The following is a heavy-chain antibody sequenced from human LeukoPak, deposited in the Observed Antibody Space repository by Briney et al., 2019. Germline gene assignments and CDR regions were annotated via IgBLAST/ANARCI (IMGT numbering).Heavy chain of an antibody. CDR1: GCSISSYY. D-gene: IGHD4-11*01. CDR3: ARDLQRAFDI. V-gene: IGHV4-59*01. CDR2: IYYSGST. Sequence: SETLSLTCTVSGCSISSYYWSWIRQPPGKGLEWIGYIYYSGSTNYNPSLKRRVTISVDTSKNQCSLKLSSVTAADTAVYYCARDLQRAFDIGGQGTMVTVSS. J-gene: IGHJ3*02.